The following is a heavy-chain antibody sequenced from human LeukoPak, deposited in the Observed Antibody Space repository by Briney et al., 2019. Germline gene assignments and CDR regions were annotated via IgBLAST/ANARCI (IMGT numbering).Heavy chain of an antibody. CDR2: VFYSGTT. J-gene: IGHJ3*02. V-gene: IGHV4-59*11. CDR3: ARDYYDSRGEAFDI. D-gene: IGHD3-22*01. CDR1: GGSIGSHY. Sequence: SETLSLTCTVSGGSIGSHYWSWIRQPPGSGLEWIGYVFYSGTTNYNPSLKSRVTISVDTSKNPFSLKLSSVTAADTAVYYCARDYYDSRGEAFDIWGLGTMVTVSS.